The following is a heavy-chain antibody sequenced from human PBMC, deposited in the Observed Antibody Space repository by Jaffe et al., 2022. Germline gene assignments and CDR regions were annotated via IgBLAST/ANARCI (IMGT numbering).Heavy chain of an antibody. J-gene: IGHJ5*02. CDR3: VRRGRGLLWFGELTHHWFDP. CDR2: IYPGDSDT. D-gene: IGHD3-10*01. Sequence: EVQLVQSGAEVKKPGESLKISCKGSGYSFTSYWIGWVRQMPGKGLEWMGIIYPGDSDTRYSPSFQGQVTISADKSISTAYLQWSSLKASDTAMYYCVRRGRGLLWFGELTHHWFDPWGQGTLVTVSS. CDR1: GYSFTSYW. V-gene: IGHV5-51*03.